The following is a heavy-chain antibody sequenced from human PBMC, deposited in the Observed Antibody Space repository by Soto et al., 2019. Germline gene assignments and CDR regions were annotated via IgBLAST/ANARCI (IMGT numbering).Heavy chain of an antibody. D-gene: IGHD3-10*01. CDR3: AKRPTSTGFGDPFDI. V-gene: IGHV3-23*01. J-gene: IGHJ3*02. CDR1: GFTFSTYA. CDR2: ISSSGGNT. Sequence: VGSLRLSCAASGFTFSTYAMSWVRQAPVKGLKWVSTISSSGGNTYYTDSVKGRFTISRDNSKNTLYLQMSSLRAEDTAIYYCAKRPTSTGFGDPFDIWGQGTMVTVSS.